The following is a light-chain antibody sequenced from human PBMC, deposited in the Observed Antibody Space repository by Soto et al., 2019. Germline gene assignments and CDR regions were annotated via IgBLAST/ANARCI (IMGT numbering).Light chain of an antibody. CDR1: SGDIGSHNL. Sequence: QSALTQPASVSGSPGQSITISCTGGSGDIGSHNLVSWYQQYLGKAPKVIIYATTKRPSGVSDRFSGSKSGSVASLTISGLQADDEDNYYCCSHVNDFTHWIFGGGTKLTVL. V-gene: IGLV2-23*01. J-gene: IGLJ3*02. CDR2: ATT. CDR3: CSHVNDFTHWI.